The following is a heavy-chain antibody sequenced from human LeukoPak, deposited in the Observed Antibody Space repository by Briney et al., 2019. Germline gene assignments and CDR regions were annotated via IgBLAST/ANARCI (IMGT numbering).Heavy chain of an antibody. D-gene: IGHD3-10*01. CDR1: GLTFSNYG. V-gene: IGHV3-30*18. CDR3: AKEVGESNSGKSVFDC. CDR2: ISYDGSNQ. J-gene: IGHJ4*02. Sequence: GGSLRLSCAASGLTFSNYGIHWVRQAPGKGLEWVAVISYDGSNQYYADSVKGRFTISRDNSRNTLSLQMNSLRVEDTAMYFCAKEVGESNSGKSVFDCWGQGTLVAVSS.